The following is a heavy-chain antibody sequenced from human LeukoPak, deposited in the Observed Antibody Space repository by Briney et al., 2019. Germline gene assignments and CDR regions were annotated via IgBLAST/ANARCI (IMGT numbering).Heavy chain of an antibody. V-gene: IGHV4-31*03. J-gene: IGHJ4*02. D-gene: IGHD5-18*01. CDR1: GGSISSGGYY. CDR3: ARAPGYSYGQTYYFDY. CDR2: IYYSGST. Sequence: SETLSLTCTVSGGSISSGGYYWSWIRQHPGKGLEWIGYIYYSGSTYYNPSIKSRVTISVDTSKNQFSLKLSSVTAADTAVYYCARAPGYSYGQTYYFDYWGQGTLVTVSS.